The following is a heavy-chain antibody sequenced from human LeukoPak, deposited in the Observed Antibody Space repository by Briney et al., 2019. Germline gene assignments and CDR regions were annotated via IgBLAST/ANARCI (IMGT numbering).Heavy chain of an antibody. D-gene: IGHD3-16*01. V-gene: IGHV5-51*01. J-gene: IGHJ1*01. CDR1: GYSFTSYW. CDR2: IYPGDSDT. CDR3: ALLWGGRSSRGYFQH. Sequence: GESLKISCKGSGYSFTSYWIGWVRQMPGKGLEWMGIIYPGDSDTRYSPSFQGQVTISADKSISTAYLQWSGLKASDTAMYYCALLWGGRSSRGYFQHWGQGTLVTVSS.